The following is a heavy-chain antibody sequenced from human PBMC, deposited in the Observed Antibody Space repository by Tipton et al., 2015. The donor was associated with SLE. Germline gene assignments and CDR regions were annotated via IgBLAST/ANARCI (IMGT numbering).Heavy chain of an antibody. J-gene: IGHJ4*02. D-gene: IGHD3-10*01. CDR1: GGSISSSNW. CDR3: ASLRTEYYYGSRADY. V-gene: IGHV4-4*02. CDR2: INHSGST. Sequence: TLSLTCAVSGGSISSSNWWSWVRQPPGKGLEWIGEINHSGSTNYNPSLKSRVTISVDTSKNLFSLKLSSVTAADTAVYYCASLRTEYYYGSRADYWGQGTLVTVSS.